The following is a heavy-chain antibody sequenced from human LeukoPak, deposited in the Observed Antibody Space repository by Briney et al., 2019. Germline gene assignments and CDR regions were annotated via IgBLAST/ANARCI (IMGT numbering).Heavy chain of an antibody. V-gene: IGHV1-46*01. CDR1: GYTFTSYY. Sequence: GASVKVSCKASGYTFTSYYMHWVRQAPGQGLEWMGIINPSGGSTSYAQKFQGRVSVTSDTSISTGYMELSRLRSDDTAVYYCARDAYAGSGYYTFYVGYFDLWGRGTLVTVSS. CDR3: ARDAYAGSGYYTFYVGYFDL. J-gene: IGHJ2*01. D-gene: IGHD3-22*01. CDR2: INPSGGST.